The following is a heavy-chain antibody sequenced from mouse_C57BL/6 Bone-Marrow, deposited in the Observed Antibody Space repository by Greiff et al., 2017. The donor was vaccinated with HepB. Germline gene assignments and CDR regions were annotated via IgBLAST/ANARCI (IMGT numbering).Heavy chain of an antibody. J-gene: IGHJ2*01. Sequence: QVQLKESGAELVKPGASVKMSCKASGYTFTSYWITWVKQRPGQGLEWIGDIYPGSGSTNYNEKFKSKATLTVDTSSSTAYMQLSSLTSEDSAVYYCARYGAYWGQGTTLTVSS. CDR2: IYPGSGST. V-gene: IGHV1-55*01. D-gene: IGHD1-1*01. CDR3: ARYGAY. CDR1: GYTFTSYW.